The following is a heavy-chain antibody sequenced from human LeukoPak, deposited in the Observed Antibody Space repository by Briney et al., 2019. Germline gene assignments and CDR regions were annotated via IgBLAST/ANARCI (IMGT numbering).Heavy chain of an antibody. CDR1: GGSLSSGGYY. D-gene: IGHD5-12*01. CDR2: IYYSGST. Sequence: SETLSLTCTVSGGSLSSGGYYWSWIRQHPGKGLEWIGYIYYSGSTYYNPSLKSRVTISVDTSKNQFSLKLSSVTAADTAVYYCARGRYSGYDSFDYWGQGTLVTVSS. J-gene: IGHJ4*02. V-gene: IGHV4-31*03. CDR3: ARGRYSGYDSFDY.